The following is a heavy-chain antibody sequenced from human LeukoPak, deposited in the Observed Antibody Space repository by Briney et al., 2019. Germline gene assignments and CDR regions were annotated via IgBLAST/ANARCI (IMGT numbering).Heavy chain of an antibody. CDR3: ARGTQLWLPTNWFDP. CDR2: IYYSGST. Sequence: SETLSLTCTVFGGSISTSSYYWGWIRQPPGKGLEWIGSIYYSGSTYYNPPLKSRVTISVDTSKNQFSLKLSSVTAADTAVYYCARGTQLWLPTNWFDPWGQGTLVTVSS. CDR1: GGSISTSSYY. J-gene: IGHJ5*02. D-gene: IGHD5-18*01. V-gene: IGHV4-39*07.